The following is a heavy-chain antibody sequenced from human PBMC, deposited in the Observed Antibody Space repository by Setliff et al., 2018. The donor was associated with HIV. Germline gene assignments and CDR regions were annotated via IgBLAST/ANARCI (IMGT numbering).Heavy chain of an antibody. J-gene: IGHJ4*02. CDR3: VKDEKVSTGRFQVRFFDY. V-gene: IGHV3-43D*03. CDR1: GFTFNDYA. CDR2: ISWDGGST. Sequence: GGSLRLSCAASGFTFNDYAMHWVRQTPGKGLEWVSLISWDGGSTSYADSVKGRFTISRDNSKNSLYLQMNSLRAEDTALYYCVKDEKVSTGRFQVRFFDYWGQGTLVTAPQ. D-gene: IGHD5-12*01.